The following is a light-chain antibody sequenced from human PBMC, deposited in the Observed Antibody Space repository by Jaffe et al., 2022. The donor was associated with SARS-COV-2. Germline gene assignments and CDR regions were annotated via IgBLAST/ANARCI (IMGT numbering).Light chain of an antibody. J-gene: IGKJ4*01. CDR1: QSVSSY. V-gene: IGKV3-11*01. Sequence: EIVLTQSPATLSLSPGERVTLSCRASQSVSSYLAWYQQKPGQAPRLLIFDASNRATGIPARFSGSGSGTDFTLTISSLEPEDFAIYYCQQRRNLPLTFGGGTKVEIK. CDR3: QQRRNLPLT. CDR2: DAS.